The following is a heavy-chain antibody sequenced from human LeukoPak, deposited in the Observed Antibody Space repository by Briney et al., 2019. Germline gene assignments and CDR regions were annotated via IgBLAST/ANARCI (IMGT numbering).Heavy chain of an antibody. CDR2: IIPIFGTA. CDR3: ARVKTIALGGYYFDY. J-gene: IGHJ4*02. CDR1: GGTFSSYA. Sequence: ASVKVSCKASGGTFSSYAISWVRQAPGQGLEWMGGIIPIFGTANYAQKFQGRVTITTDESTSTAYMELGSLRSEDTAVYYCARVKTIALGGYYFDYWGQGTLVTVSS. D-gene: IGHD3-16*01. V-gene: IGHV1-69*05.